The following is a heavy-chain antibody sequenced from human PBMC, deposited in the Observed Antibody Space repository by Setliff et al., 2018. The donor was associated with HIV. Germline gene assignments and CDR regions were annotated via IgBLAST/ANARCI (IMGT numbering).Heavy chain of an antibody. Sequence: PSETLSLTCTVSGGSISSGGYYWSWIRQHPGKGLEYIGYIYYSGSTYYNPSLKSRVTISVDTSKNRFSLRLNSVTAADTAVYYCARDGIYDYSSYVDAFDIWGQGTMVTVSS. CDR3: ARDGIYDYSSYVDAFDI. D-gene: IGHD4-4*01. CDR2: IYYSGST. CDR1: GGSISSGGYY. J-gene: IGHJ3*02. V-gene: IGHV4-31*03.